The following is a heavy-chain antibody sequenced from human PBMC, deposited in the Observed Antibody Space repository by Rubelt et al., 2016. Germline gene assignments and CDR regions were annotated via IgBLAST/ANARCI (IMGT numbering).Heavy chain of an antibody. D-gene: IGHD3-10*01. J-gene: IGHJ4*02. CDR1: GGSFSGYY. CDR3: ARCLTPSSMVRGVIDY. Sequence: QVQLQQWGAGLLKPSETLSLTCAVYGGSFSGYYWSWIRQPPGKGLEWIGEINHSGSTNYYPSFSSRVTISVDTSKTQFSLKLSSVTAADTAVYYCARCLTPSSMVRGVIDYWGQGTLVTVSS. CDR2: INHSGST. V-gene: IGHV4-34*01.